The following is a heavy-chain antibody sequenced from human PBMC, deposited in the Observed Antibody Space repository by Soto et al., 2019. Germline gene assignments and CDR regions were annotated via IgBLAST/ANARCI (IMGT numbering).Heavy chain of an antibody. CDR2: INPNSGGT. D-gene: IGHD5-18*01. CDR1: GYTFTGYY. CDR3: AHDLLDTAMVAAIGY. J-gene: IGHJ4*02. Sequence: ASVKVSCKASGYTFTGYYMHWVRQAPGQGLEWMGWINPNSGGTNYAQKFQGRATMTRDTSISTAYMELSRLRSDDPAVYYCAHDLLDTAMVAAIGYWGQGTLVTVSS. V-gene: IGHV1-2*02.